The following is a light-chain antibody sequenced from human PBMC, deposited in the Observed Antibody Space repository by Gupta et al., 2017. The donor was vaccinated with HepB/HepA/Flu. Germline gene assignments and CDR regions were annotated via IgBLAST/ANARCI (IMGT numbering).Light chain of an antibody. CDR1: QDISNY. Sequence: DIQMTQSPSSLSASVGDRVTITCQASQDISNYLNWYQQKPGKAPKLLIYDASNLETGVPSRFSGSGSGTDFTFTISSLKHEDIETYYCQQYDNLPITFGQGTRLEIK. J-gene: IGKJ5*01. CDR3: QQYDNLPIT. V-gene: IGKV1-33*01. CDR2: DAS.